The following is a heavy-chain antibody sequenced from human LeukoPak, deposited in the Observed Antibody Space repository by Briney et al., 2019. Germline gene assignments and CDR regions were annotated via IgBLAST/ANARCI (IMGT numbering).Heavy chain of an antibody. CDR3: ARDLSY. V-gene: IGHV3-53*01. CDR1: GFTVSSNY. CDR2: IYSGGST. Sequence: GGSLRLSCAASGFTVSSNYMSWVRQAPGKGLEWVSVIYSGGSTYYADSVKGRFTISKDSATSTLYLQMNYLRAEDTALYYCARDLSYWGQGTLVTVSS. J-gene: IGHJ4*02.